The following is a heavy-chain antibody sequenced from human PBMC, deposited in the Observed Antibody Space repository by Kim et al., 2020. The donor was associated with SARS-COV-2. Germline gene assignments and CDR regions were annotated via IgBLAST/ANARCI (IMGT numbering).Heavy chain of an antibody. CDR1: GGSISSYY. Sequence: SETLSLTCTASGGSISSYYWSWIRQPPGKGLEWMGYIYYSGSTNYNPSPTSRVTISVDTTKKQLSLKLSSVTVADTAVCYCAREGDYDSSGYYSHDAFDIWGQGTLVSVSS. CDR2: IYYSGST. CDR3: AREGDYDSSGYYSHDAFDI. J-gene: IGHJ3*02. V-gene: IGHV4-59*13. D-gene: IGHD3-22*01.